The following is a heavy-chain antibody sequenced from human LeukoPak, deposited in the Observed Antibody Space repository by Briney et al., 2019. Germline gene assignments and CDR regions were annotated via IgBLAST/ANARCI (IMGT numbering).Heavy chain of an antibody. D-gene: IGHD4-23*01. CDR3: AKALYGGHDY. J-gene: IGHJ4*02. CDR2: LSGNGNTI. Sequence: QAGGSLRPSCAASGFTFSTYAMSWVRQAPGKGLECVSALSGNGNTIYYADSVKGRFTISRDNSKNTLSLQMNSLRAEDTAVYYCAKALYGGHDYWGQGTLVTVSS. V-gene: IGHV3-23*01. CDR1: GFTFSTYA.